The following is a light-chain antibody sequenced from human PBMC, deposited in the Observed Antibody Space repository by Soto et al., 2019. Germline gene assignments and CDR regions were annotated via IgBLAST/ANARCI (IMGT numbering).Light chain of an antibody. J-gene: IGKJ4*01. CDR1: QSVSRNY. V-gene: IGKV3-20*01. Sequence: EIVLTQSPGTLSLSPGERASLSCRASQSVSRNYVAWYQFRPGQTPRLLIYDSSTRATGIPDRFSGSGSGADFTLTISRLEPGDFAVYFCQQYGRIPLTFGGGSRVEIK. CDR3: QQYGRIPLT. CDR2: DSS.